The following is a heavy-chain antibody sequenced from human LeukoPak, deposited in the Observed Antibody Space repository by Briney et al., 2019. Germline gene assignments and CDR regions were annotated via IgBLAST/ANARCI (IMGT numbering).Heavy chain of an antibody. CDR1: GGTFSSYA. D-gene: IGHD3-10*01. CDR3: AREIDYYGSGSYYYYYYMDV. CDR2: IVPIFGTA. Sequence: SVKVSCKASGGTFSSYAISWVRQAPGQGLEWMGGIVPIFGTANYAQKFQGRVTITADKSTSTAYMELSSLRSEDTAVYYCAREIDYYGSGSYYYYYYMDVWGKGTTVTVSS. V-gene: IGHV1-69*06. J-gene: IGHJ6*03.